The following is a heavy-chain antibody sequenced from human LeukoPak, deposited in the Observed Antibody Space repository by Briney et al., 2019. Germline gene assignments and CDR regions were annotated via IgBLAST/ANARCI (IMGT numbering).Heavy chain of an antibody. D-gene: IGHD7-27*01. CDR3: AALGLGIEGNDAFDI. Sequence: GGSLRLSCAASEFTFSSYDMHWVRQATGKGLEWVSAIGTAGDTYYPGSVKGRFTISRENAKNSLYLQMNSLRAEDTAVYYCAALGLGIEGNDAFDIWGQGTMVTVSS. J-gene: IGHJ3*02. CDR2: IGTAGDT. CDR1: EFTFSSYD. V-gene: IGHV3-13*01.